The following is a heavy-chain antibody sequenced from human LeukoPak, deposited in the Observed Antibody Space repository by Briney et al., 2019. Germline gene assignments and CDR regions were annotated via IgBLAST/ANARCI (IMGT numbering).Heavy chain of an antibody. V-gene: IGHV3-21*01. Sequence: PGGSLRLSCVASGFTFSSYGISWVRQAPGKGLEWVSSISSSSSYIYYADSVKGRFTISRDNAKNSLYLQMNSLRAEDTAVYYCARDRHKYNYYGSGYPPYWGQGTLVTVSS. CDR2: ISSSSSYI. CDR1: GFTFSSYG. CDR3: ARDRHKYNYYGSGYPPY. D-gene: IGHD3-22*01. J-gene: IGHJ4*02.